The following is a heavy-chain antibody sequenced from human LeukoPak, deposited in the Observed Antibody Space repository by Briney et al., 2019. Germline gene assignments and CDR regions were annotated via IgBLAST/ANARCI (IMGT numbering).Heavy chain of an antibody. V-gene: IGHV4-39*07. J-gene: IGHJ4*02. CDR3: ARFYYDSSGYQYFDY. Sequence: KPSDTLSLTCTVSGGSISSSSYYWGWIRQPPGKGLEWIGSIYYSGSTYYNPSLKSRVTISVDTTKNQFSLKLSSVTAADTAVYYCARFYYDSSGYQYFDYWGQGTLVTVSS. CDR2: IYYSGST. CDR1: GGSISSSSYY. D-gene: IGHD3-22*01.